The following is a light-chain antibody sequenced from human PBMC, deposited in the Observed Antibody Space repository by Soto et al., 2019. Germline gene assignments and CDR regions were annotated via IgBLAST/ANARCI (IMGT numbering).Light chain of an antibody. V-gene: IGLV1-40*01. CDR3: QSYDSRLSGWV. J-gene: IGLJ3*02. CDR2: GNS. CDR1: SSNIGAGYD. Sequence: QSVLTQPPSVSGAPGQRVTISCTGSSSNIGAGYDVHWYQQLPGTAPKLLIYGNSNRPSGVPDRFSGSKSGTSASLAITGLQAEDEADYYGQSYDSRLSGWVFGGGTKLTVL.